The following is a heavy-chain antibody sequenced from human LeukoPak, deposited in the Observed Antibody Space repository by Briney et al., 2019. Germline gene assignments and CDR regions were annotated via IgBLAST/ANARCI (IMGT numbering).Heavy chain of an antibody. CDR3: VKYNPLGY. D-gene: IGHD1-14*01. J-gene: IGHJ4*02. V-gene: IGHV3-30*02. CDR1: GFTFSNHG. Sequence: GGSLRLSCGAAGFTFSNHGTRWVSQAAGKGLDWVSFIRYDGINKIYADSVKGRFTISRDTSKNTMYMHINCLRAEEPSVYYCVKYNPLGYWGQGTLVIVSS. CDR2: IRYDGINK.